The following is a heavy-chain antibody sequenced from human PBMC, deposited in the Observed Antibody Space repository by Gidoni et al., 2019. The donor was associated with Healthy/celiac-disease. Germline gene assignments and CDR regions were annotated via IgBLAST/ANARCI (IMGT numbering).Heavy chain of an antibody. J-gene: IGHJ4*02. CDR3: ARSRIAAASGAMGY. CDR1: GFTFSSYG. CDR2: IWYDGSNK. Sequence: QVQLVESGGGVVQPGRSLRLSCAASGFTFSSYGMHWVRQAPGKGLEWVAVIWYDGSNKYYADSVKGRFTISRDNSKNTLYLQMNSLRAEDTAVYYCARSRIAAASGAMGYWGQGTLVTVSS. D-gene: IGHD6-13*01. V-gene: IGHV3-33*01.